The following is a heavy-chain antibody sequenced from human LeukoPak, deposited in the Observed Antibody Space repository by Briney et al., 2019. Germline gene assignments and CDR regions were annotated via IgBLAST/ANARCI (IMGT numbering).Heavy chain of an antibody. V-gene: IGHV1-2*02. J-gene: IGHJ4*02. Sequence: GASVKVSCKASGYTFTGYYMHWVRQAPGQGLEWMGWINPNSGGTNYAQKFQGRVTMTGDTSISTAYMELSRLRSDDTAVYYCARLTVYCTNGVCYYYFDYWGQGTLVTVSS. CDR3: ARLTVYCTNGVCYYYFDY. CDR1: GYTFTGYY. CDR2: INPNSGGT. D-gene: IGHD2-8*01.